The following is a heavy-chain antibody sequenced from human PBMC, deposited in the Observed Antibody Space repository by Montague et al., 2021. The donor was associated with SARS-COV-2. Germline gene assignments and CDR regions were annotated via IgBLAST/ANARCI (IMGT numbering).Heavy chain of an antibody. J-gene: IGHJ5*02. D-gene: IGHD6-13*01. CDR3: AHTKAPAGDRWFDP. Sequence: PALVKPTQTLTLTCTFSGFSLSTRGVGVGWIRQPPGKALEWLALIYWDDDERYSPSLESRLTISNDNSKNQVVLTMTKMAPVDTATYYCAHTKAPAGDRWFDPWGQGTPVTVSP. CDR2: IYWDDDE. V-gene: IGHV2-5*02. CDR1: GFSLSTRGVG.